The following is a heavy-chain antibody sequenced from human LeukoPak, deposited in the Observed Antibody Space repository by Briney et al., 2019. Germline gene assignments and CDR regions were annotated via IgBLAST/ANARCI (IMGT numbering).Heavy chain of an antibody. D-gene: IGHD7-27*01. Sequence: PGRSLRLSCAASGFTFSSYAMHWVRQAPGKGLEWVAVISYDGGNKYYADSVKGRFTISRDNSKNTLYLQMNSLRAEDTAVYYCARAKVLGDAFDIWGQGTMVTVSS. CDR2: ISYDGGNK. CDR1: GFTFSSYA. J-gene: IGHJ3*02. V-gene: IGHV3-30*04. CDR3: ARAKVLGDAFDI.